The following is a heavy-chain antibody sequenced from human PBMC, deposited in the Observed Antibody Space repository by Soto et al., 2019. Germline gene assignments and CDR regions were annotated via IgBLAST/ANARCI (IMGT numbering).Heavy chain of an antibody. CDR1: GYSFTSYW. D-gene: IGHD1-1*01. V-gene: IGHV5-51*01. CDR2: IYPGDSDT. Sequence: GESRKISCKGSGYSFTSYWLGWVRQMPGKGLEWMGIIYPGDSDTRYSPSFQGQVTISADKSISTAYLQWSSLKASDTAMYYCARGGRLEPNYYYGMDVWGQGTTVTVSS. CDR3: ARGGRLEPNYYYGMDV. J-gene: IGHJ6*02.